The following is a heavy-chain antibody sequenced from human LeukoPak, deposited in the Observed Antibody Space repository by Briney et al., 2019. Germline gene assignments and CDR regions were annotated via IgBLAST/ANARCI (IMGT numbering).Heavy chain of an antibody. D-gene: IGHD3-16*02. Sequence: PSETLSLTCTVSGGSISSYYWSWIRQPAGKGLEWIGRIYTSGSTNYNPSLKSRVTMSVDTSKNQFSLKLSSVTAADTAVYYCARQARDYVWGSYRHWGQGTLVTVSS. CDR2: IYTSGST. V-gene: IGHV4-4*07. CDR1: GGSISSYY. J-gene: IGHJ4*02. CDR3: ARQARDYVWGSYRH.